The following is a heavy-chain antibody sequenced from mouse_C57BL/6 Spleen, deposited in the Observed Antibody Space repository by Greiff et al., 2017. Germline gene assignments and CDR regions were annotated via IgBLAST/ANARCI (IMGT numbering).Heavy chain of an antibody. V-gene: IGHV1-52*01. D-gene: IGHD4-1*01. Sequence: QVQLQQPGAELVRPGSSVKLSCTASGYTFTSYWMHWVKQRPIQGLEWIGNIDPSDSETQYNQKFKDKATLTVDKSSSTAYMQLSSLTSEDSAVYYCAREGTGNYFGYWGQGTTLTVSS. CDR1: GYTFTSYW. CDR2: IDPSDSET. CDR3: AREGTGNYFGY. J-gene: IGHJ2*01.